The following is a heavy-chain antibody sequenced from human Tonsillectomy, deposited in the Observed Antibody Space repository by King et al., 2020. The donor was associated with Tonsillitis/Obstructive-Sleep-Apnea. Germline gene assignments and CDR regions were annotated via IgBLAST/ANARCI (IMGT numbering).Heavy chain of an antibody. CDR2: IYTSGST. J-gene: IGHJ1*01. V-gene: IGHV4-4*07. D-gene: IGHD3-22*01. CDR1: GGSISSYY. Sequence: QLQESGPGLVKPSETLSLTCTVSGGSISSYYWSWIRQPAGKGLEWIGRIYTSGSTNYNPSHKSGVTMSVDRSKNQFSLKLSSVTAADTAVYYCSGASDYYASSGYYQYFQHWGQGTLVTVSS. CDR3: SGASDYYASSGYYQYFQH.